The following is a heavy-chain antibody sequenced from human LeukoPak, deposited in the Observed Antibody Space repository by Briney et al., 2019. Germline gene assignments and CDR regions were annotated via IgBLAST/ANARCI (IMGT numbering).Heavy chain of an antibody. CDR3: AKDGGTHFDH. V-gene: IGHV3-48*01. D-gene: IGHD1-26*01. CDR1: GFTFSRHG. J-gene: IGHJ4*02. CDR2: ISSSGTTI. Sequence: GGSLRLSCAASGFTFSRHGMHWVRQAPGKGLEWVSYISSSGTTISYAQSVKGRFTITRDNAQNSLTLHMNTLRADDTAVYYCAKDGGTHFDHWGQGTLVTVSS.